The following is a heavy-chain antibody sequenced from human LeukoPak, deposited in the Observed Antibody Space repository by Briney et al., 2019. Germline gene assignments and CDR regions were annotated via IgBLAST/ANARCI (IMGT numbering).Heavy chain of an antibody. CDR2: ISGSGGST. D-gene: IGHD4-11*01. Sequence: PGGSLRLSCAASGFTFSSYAMSWVRQAPGKGLEWVSAISGSGGSTYYADSVKRRFTIARDNSKNTLSLQMNSLRAEDTAVYYCAKGPTVTRNYYFDYWGQGTLVTVSS. CDR3: AKGPTVTRNYYFDY. V-gene: IGHV3-23*01. CDR1: GFTFSSYA. J-gene: IGHJ4*02.